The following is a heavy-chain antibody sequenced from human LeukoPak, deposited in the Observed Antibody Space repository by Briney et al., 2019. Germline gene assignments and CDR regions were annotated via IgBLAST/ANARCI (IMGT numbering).Heavy chain of an antibody. V-gene: IGHV4-34*01. CDR2: INHSGST. J-gene: IGHJ4*02. CDR1: GGSFSGYY. CDR3: ALTYYYDSSGYYSFDY. D-gene: IGHD3-22*01. Sequence: SETLSLTCAVYGGSFSGYYWSWIRQPPGKGLEWIGEINHSGSTNYNPSLKSRVTISVDTSKNQFSLKLSSVTAVDTAVYYCALTYYYDSSGYYSFDYWGQGTLVTVSS.